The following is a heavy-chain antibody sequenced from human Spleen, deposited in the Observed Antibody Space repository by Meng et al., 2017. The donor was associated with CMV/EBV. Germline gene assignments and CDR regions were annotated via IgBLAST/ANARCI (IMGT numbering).Heavy chain of an antibody. V-gene: IGHV1-46*01. D-gene: IGHD3-3*01. CDR1: GYTFTSYF. Sequence: ASVKVSCKASGYTFTSYFMHWVRQAPGQGLEWMGIINPSGGTTTYAQKFQGRVTMTRDTSTSTVYMELSSLRSEDTAVYYCARETYYDFWSGYRSLSTFDYWGQGTLVTVS. CDR2: INPSGGTT. CDR3: ARETYYDFWSGYRSLSTFDY. J-gene: IGHJ4*02.